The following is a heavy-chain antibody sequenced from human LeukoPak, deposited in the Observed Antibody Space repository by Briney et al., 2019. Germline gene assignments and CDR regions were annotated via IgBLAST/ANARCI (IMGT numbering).Heavy chain of an antibody. V-gene: IGHV1-69*13. CDR3: ARGVLGGITGTTRVDY. CDR2: IIPIFGTA. CDR1: GGTFSSYA. D-gene: IGHD1-20*01. Sequence: GASVKVSCKASGGTFSSYAISWVRQAPGQGLEWMGGIIPIFGTANYAQKFQGRVTITADESTSTAYMELSSLRSEDTAVYYCARGVLGGITGTTRVDYWGQGTLATVSS. J-gene: IGHJ4*02.